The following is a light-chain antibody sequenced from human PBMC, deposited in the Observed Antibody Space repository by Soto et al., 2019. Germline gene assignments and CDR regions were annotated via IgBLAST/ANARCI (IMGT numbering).Light chain of an antibody. J-gene: IGKJ2*01. CDR1: QSIRNY. Sequence: DIQMTQSPSSLSSSVGDRVTITCRASQSIRNYVNWYKQKPGKAPKFMIYVASTLQSGVPSRFSGSVSGTNFTLTISTLQPEDFATYYCQQSYSTPYTFSPGTKLEIK. CDR2: VAS. CDR3: QQSYSTPYT. V-gene: IGKV1-39*01.